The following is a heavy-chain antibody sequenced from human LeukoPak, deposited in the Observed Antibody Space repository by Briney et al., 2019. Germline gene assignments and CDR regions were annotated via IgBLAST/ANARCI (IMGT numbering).Heavy chain of an antibody. CDR3: ARPRLSSYGPNWFDP. CDR1: GFTFSDYY. Sequence: GGSLRLSCAASGFTFSDYYMSWIRQAPGKGLEWVSYISSSGSTIYYADSVKGRFTISRGNAKNSLYLQMNSLRAEDTAVYYCARPRLSSYGPNWFDPWGQGTLVTVSS. J-gene: IGHJ5*02. V-gene: IGHV3-11*01. D-gene: IGHD2-15*01. CDR2: ISSSGSTI.